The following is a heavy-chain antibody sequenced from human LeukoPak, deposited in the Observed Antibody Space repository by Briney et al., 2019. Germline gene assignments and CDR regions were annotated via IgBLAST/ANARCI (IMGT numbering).Heavy chain of an antibody. CDR3: AGDGGIAASYFDY. J-gene: IGHJ4*02. Sequence: GGSLRLSCAASGFTFSSYGMHWVRQAPGKGLEWVAVIWYDGSNKYYADSVKGRFTISRDNSKNTLYLQMNSLRAEDTAVYYCAGDGGIAASYFDYWGQGTLVTVSS. CDR2: IWYDGSNK. CDR1: GFTFSSYG. V-gene: IGHV3-33*01. D-gene: IGHD6-13*01.